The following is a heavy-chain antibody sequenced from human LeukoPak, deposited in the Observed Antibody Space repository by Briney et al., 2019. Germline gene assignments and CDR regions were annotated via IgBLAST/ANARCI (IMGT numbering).Heavy chain of an antibody. CDR1: GYIFTSYY. V-gene: IGHV1-46*01. J-gene: IGHJ5*02. CDR3: ATLGYSSSHDGNWFDP. Sequence: ASVKVSCKASGYIFTSYYMYWVRQAPGQGLEWIGIISPSGSSTTYAQKFQGRVTMTRDMSTSTVYMELSSLRSEDTAVYYCATLGYSSSHDGNWFDPWGQGTLVTVSS. D-gene: IGHD6-13*01. CDR2: ISPSGSST.